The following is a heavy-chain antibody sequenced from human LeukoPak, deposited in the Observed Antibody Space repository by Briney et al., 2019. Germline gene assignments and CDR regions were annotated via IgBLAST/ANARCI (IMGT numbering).Heavy chain of an antibody. D-gene: IGHD3-10*01. J-gene: IGHJ5*02. V-gene: IGHV3-23*01. Sequence: PGGSLRLSCAASGFTFSSYAMSWVRQAPGKGLEWVSAISGSGGSTYYADSVKGRFTISRDNSKNTLYLQMNSLRAEDTAVYYCAKQPYYYGSGSMGDWFDPWGQGTPVTVSS. CDR3: AKQPYYYGSGSMGDWFDP. CDR1: GFTFSSYA. CDR2: ISGSGGST.